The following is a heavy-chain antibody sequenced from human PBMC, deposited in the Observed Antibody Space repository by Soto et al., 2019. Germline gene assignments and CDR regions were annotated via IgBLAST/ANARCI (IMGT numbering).Heavy chain of an antibody. D-gene: IGHD3-16*01. CDR3: ERDRSGRVRSRSGCYFYSGLEV. CDR2: SIPMFVTP. J-gene: IGHJ6*02. Sequence: QVQLVQSGAEVKKPGSSVKVSCKASGGTFRNNTCSWVRQAPGQGLEWMGGSIPMFVTPTYAQKFQGRVAISADECTSTAYMGLSSLSSDDTAVYYGERDRSGRVRSRSGCYFYSGLEVWGQGTTFTVSS. V-gene: IGHV1-69*01. CDR1: GGTFRNNT.